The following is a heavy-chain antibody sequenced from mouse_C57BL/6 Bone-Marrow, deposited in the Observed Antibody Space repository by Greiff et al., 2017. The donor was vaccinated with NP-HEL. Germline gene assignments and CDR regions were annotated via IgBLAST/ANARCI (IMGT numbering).Heavy chain of an antibody. CDR3: TTGGFLYFDV. V-gene: IGHV14-4*01. CDR2: IDPENGDT. J-gene: IGHJ1*03. Sequence: VQLQQSGAELVRPGASVKLSCTASGFNIKDDYMHWVKQRPEQGLEWIGWIDPENGDTEYASKFQGKATITADTSSNTAYLQLSSLTSEDTAVYYCTTGGFLYFDVWGTGTTVTVSS. CDR1: GFNIKDDY.